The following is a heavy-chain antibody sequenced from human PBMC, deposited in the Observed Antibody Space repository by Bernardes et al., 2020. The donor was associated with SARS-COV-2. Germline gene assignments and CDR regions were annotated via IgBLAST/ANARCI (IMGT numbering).Heavy chain of an antibody. D-gene: IGHD3-10*01. CDR3: AKDGTLVRGVMEG. J-gene: IGHJ4*02. CDR1: GFTFSSYA. V-gene: IGHV3-23*01. CDR2: ISGSGGSS. Sequence: GGSLRLSCAASGFTFSSYAMSWVRQAPGKGLEWVSAISGSGGSSYYTDSVKGRFTISRDNSKNTLYLQMNSLRAEDTAVYYCAKDGTLVRGVMEGWGQGTLVTVSS.